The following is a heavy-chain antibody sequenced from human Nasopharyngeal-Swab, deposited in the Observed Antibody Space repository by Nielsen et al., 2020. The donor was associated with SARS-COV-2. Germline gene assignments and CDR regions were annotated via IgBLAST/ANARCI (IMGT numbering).Heavy chain of an antibody. CDR2: IIPIFGTA. D-gene: IGHD3-3*01. CDR3: ARGDTIFGKGSYDAFDI. J-gene: IGHJ3*02. Sequence: SVKVSCQASGGTFSSYAISWVRRAPGQGLEWMGGIIPIFGTANYAQKFQGRVTITADKSTSTAYMELSSLRSEDTAVYYCARGDTIFGKGSYDAFDIWGQGTMVTVSS. CDR1: GGTFSSYA. V-gene: IGHV1-69*06.